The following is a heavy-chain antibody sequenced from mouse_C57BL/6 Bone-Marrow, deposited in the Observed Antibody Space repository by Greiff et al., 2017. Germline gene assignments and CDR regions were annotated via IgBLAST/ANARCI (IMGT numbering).Heavy chain of an antibody. Sequence: QVQLKQPGAELVKPGASVKLSCKASGYTFTSYWMHWVKQRPGQGLEWIGMIHPNSGSNNYNEKFKSKATLTVDKSSSTAYMQLSSLTSEDSAVYYCARGGLVDYFDYWGQGTTLTVSS. J-gene: IGHJ2*01. D-gene: IGHD3-3*01. V-gene: IGHV1-64*01. CDR2: IHPNSGSN. CDR1: GYTFTSYW. CDR3: ARGGLVDYFDY.